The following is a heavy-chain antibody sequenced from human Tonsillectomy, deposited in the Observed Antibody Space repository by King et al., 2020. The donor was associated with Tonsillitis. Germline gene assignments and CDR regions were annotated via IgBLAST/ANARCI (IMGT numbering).Heavy chain of an antibody. CDR2: MNPNSGNT. Sequence: QLVQSGAEVKKPGASVKVSCKASGYTFTSHDINWVRQAAGQGLEWMGWMNPNSGNTGYARKFQGRVTMTRNTSISTAYMELSSLRSEDTAVYYCARSYGSGSYYYFDYWGQGTLVTVSS. CDR3: ARSYGSGSYYYFDY. V-gene: IGHV1-8*01. J-gene: IGHJ4*02. D-gene: IGHD3-10*01. CDR1: GYTFTSHD.